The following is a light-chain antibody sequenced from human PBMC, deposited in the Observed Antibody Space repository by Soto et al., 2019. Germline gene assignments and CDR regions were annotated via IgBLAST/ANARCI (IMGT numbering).Light chain of an antibody. Sequence: IQLTQSPSSLSASVGDRVTITCRASQGISSSLAWYQQQPGKATKLLIYAASTLQSGVPSRFSGSGSGTDFTLTSSSLQPEDFATYYCQQLKSFPLSFGGGTTVEI. CDR1: QGISSS. CDR3: QQLKSFPLS. V-gene: IGKV1-9*01. J-gene: IGKJ4*01. CDR2: AAS.